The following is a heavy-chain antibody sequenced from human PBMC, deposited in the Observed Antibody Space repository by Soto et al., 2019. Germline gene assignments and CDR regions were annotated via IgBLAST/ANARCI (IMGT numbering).Heavy chain of an antibody. Sequence: SVKVSCKASGGNFSSYAISWVRQAPGQGLEWMGGIIPIFGTANYAQKFQGRVTITADESTSTAYMELSSLRSEDTAVYYCASDSSSWYAFDIWGQGTMVTVSS. D-gene: IGHD6-13*01. CDR1: GGNFSSYA. V-gene: IGHV1-69*13. CDR2: IIPIFGTA. CDR3: ASDSSSWYAFDI. J-gene: IGHJ3*02.